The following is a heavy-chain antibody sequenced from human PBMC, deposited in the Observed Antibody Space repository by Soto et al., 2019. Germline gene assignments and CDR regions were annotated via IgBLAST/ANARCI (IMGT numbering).Heavy chain of an antibody. J-gene: IGHJ6*02. CDR1: GFTFSDHY. CDR2: ISNSDSPT. V-gene: IGHV3-11*01. CDR3: ARRDGDV. Sequence: GSLRLSCAASGFTFSDHYMSWIRQAPGKGLAWVAYISNSDSPTYYADSVKGRFTISRDNARNSLYLQMNSLRAEDTAVYYCARRDGDVWGQGTTVTVSS.